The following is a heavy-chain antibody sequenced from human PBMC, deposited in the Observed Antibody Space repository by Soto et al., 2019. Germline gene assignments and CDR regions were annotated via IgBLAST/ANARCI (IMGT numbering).Heavy chain of an antibody. CDR1: GFTFSNAW. D-gene: IGHD3-10*01. Sequence: PGGSLRLSCAASGFTFSNAWMSWVRQAPGKGLEWVGRIKSKTDGGTTDYAAPVKGRFTISRDDSKNTLYLQMNSLKTEDTAVYYCTTEFERFGELFPVPFDHWGQGTLVTVSS. V-gene: IGHV3-15*01. CDR3: TTEFERFGELFPVPFDH. CDR2: IKSKTDGGTT. J-gene: IGHJ4*02.